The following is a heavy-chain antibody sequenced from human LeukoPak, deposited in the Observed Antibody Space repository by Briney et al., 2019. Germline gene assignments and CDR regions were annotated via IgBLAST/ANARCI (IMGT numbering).Heavy chain of an antibody. V-gene: IGHV3-23*01. D-gene: IGHD3-22*01. CDR2: ISGSGGST. J-gene: IGHJ4*02. Sequence: ETLSLTCTVSGGSISSSSYYWGWIRQAPGKGLEWVSAISGSGGSTYYADSVKGRFTISRDNSKNTLYLQMNSLRAEDTAVYYCAKDPQRSSDYYYEVDYWGQGTLVTVSS. CDR3: AKDPQRSSDYYYEVDY. CDR1: GGSISSSSYY.